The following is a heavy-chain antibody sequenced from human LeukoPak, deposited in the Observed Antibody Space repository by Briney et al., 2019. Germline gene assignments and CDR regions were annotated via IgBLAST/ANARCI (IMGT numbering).Heavy chain of an antibody. V-gene: IGHV4-38-2*01. CDR2: IYHSGST. CDR3: ARQLVGYYDFWSGKRGAFDI. J-gene: IGHJ3*02. D-gene: IGHD3-3*01. CDR1: GYSISSGYY. Sequence: SETLSLTCAVSGYSISSGYYWGWIRPPPGKGLEWIGSIYHSGSTYYNPSLKSRVTISVDTSKNQFSLNLSSVTAPDTAVYYCARQLVGYYDFWSGKRGAFDIWGQGTMVTVPS.